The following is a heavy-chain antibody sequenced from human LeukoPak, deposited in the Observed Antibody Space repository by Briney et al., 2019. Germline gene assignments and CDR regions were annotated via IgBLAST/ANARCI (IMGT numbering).Heavy chain of an antibody. V-gene: IGHV3-7*05. CDR3: ASDAPAAGTQFDY. CDR2: IKQDGSQK. J-gene: IGHJ4*02. CDR1: GFTFSTYW. Sequence: PGGSLRLSCAASGFTFSTYWMTWLRQAPGKGLEWVANIKQDGSQKYYVDSVKGRFTISRDNAKNSLYLQMNSLRAEDTAVYYCASDAPAAGTQFDYWGQGTLVTVPS. D-gene: IGHD6-13*01.